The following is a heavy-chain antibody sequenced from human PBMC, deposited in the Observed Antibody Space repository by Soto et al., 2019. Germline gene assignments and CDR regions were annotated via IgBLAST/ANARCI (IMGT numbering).Heavy chain of an antibody. CDR3: AMQRGGGGY. J-gene: IGHJ4*02. CDR1: GFTVSNNY. CDR2: IYSGGYT. D-gene: IGHD6-25*01. Sequence: EVQLVESGGGLIQPGGSLRLSCAVSGFTVSNNYMSWVRQAPGKGLEGVSVIYSGGYTAYGDSVKGRFTISRDNSKNTQFLQIKSLRPEGTAVYFGAMQRGGGGYWGQGTLVTVSS. V-gene: IGHV3-53*01.